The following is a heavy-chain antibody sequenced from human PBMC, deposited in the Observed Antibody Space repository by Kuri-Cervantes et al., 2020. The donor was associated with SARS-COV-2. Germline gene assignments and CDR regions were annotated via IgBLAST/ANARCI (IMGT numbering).Heavy chain of an antibody. V-gene: IGHV3-30-3*01. J-gene: IGHJ4*02. D-gene: IGHD6-6*01. CDR3: AKSSSSDRGFDY. CDR1: GFTFSSYA. Sequence: GESLKISCAASGFTFSSYAMHWVRQAPGKGLEWVAVISYDGSNKYYADSVKGRFTISRDNSKNTLYVQMSSLRAEDTAVYYCAKSSSSDRGFDYWGQGTLVTVSS. CDR2: ISYDGSNK.